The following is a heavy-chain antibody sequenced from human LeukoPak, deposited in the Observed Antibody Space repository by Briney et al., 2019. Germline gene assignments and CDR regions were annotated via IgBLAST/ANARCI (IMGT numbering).Heavy chain of an antibody. D-gene: IGHD6-13*01. V-gene: IGHV3-30*19. Sequence: GGSLRLSCAASGFTFSSYGMHWVRQAPGKGLEWVAVISYDGSNKYYADSVKGRFTISRDNSKNTLYLQMNSLRAEDTAVYYCARREGGSSWPAFDYWGQGTLVTVSS. J-gene: IGHJ4*02. CDR1: GFTFSSYG. CDR2: ISYDGSNK. CDR3: ARREGGSSWPAFDY.